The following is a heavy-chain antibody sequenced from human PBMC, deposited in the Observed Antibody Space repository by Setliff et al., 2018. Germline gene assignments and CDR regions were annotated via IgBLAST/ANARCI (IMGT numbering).Heavy chain of an antibody. CDR1: GRTFSRYA. CDR3: ARGRHPPWSGYPYYYMDV. CDR2: IIPIFGTA. D-gene: IGHD3-3*01. Sequence: GASVKVSCKASGRTFSRYAISWVRQAPGQGLEWMGGIIPIFGTANYAQKFQGRVTITADESTSTAYMELSSLRSDDTAVYYCARGRHPPWSGYPYYYMDVWGKGTTVTVSS. V-gene: IGHV1-69*13. J-gene: IGHJ6*03.